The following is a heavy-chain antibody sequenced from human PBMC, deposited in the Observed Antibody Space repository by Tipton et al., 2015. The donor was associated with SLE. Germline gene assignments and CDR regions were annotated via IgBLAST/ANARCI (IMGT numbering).Heavy chain of an antibody. CDR1: GGSFSGYY. CDR2: IYYSGST. CDR3: ARVRLSPFLFDY. D-gene: IGHD1-1*01. V-gene: IGHV4-34*01. Sequence: LRLSCAVYGGSFSGYYWSWIRQPPGKGLEWIGSIYYSGSTYYNPSLKSRVTISVDTSKNQFSLKLSSVTAADTAVYYCARVRLSPFLFDYWGQGTLVTVSS. J-gene: IGHJ4*02.